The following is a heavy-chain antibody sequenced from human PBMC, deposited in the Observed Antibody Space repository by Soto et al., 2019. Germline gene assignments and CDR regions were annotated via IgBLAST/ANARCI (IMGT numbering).Heavy chain of an antibody. D-gene: IGHD3-10*01. CDR3: ARRRFGELFLAGMDV. V-gene: IGHV5-10-1*01. CDR1: GYSFTSYW. Sequence: GESLKISCKGSGYSFTSYWISWVRQMPGKGLEWMGRIDPSDSYTNYSPSFQGHVTISADKSISTAYLQWSSLRASDTAMYYCARRRFGELFLAGMDVWGQGTTVTVSS. J-gene: IGHJ6*01. CDR2: IDPSDSYT.